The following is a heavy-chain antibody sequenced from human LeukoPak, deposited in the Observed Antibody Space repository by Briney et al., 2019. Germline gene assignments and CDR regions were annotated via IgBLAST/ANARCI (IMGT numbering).Heavy chain of an antibody. V-gene: IGHV3-11*06. CDR3: ARYDSIMGWFDP. D-gene: IGHD3-9*01. Sequence: PGGSLRLSCAASGFTFSDYYMSCIRQAPGKGLEWVSYISSSSSYTNYADSVKGRFTISRDNAKNSLYLQMNSLRAEDTAVYYCARYDSIMGWFDPWGQGTLVTVSS. CDR2: ISSSSSYT. CDR1: GFTFSDYY. J-gene: IGHJ5*02.